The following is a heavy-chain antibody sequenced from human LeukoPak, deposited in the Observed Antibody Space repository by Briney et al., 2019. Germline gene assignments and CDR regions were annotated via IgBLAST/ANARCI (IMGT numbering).Heavy chain of an antibody. V-gene: IGHV3-30*04. J-gene: IGHJ3*02. D-gene: IGHD1-20*01. Sequence: GGSLRLSCAASGFTFSSYAMHWVRQAPGKGLEWVAVISYDGSNEYYAGSVKGRFTISRDSSKNTLYLQMNSLRAEDTAVYYCARAGGHCNWNFGDAIDIWDQGTMVTVSS. CDR2: ISYDGSNE. CDR3: ARAGGHCNWNFGDAIDI. CDR1: GFTFSSYA.